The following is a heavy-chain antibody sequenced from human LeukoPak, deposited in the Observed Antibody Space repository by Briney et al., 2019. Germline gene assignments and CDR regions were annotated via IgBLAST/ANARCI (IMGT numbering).Heavy chain of an antibody. Sequence: GGSLRLSCAASGFSFSSYTMNWVRQAPGKGLEWVSSISAYSSHMYYTDSVKGRFTISRDDARSSLFLQMNSLRVEDTAVYYCANKGGLDVWGQGTTVTVSS. V-gene: IGHV3-21*06. CDR2: ISAYSSHM. CDR1: GFSFSSYT. CDR3: ANKGGLDV. J-gene: IGHJ6*02.